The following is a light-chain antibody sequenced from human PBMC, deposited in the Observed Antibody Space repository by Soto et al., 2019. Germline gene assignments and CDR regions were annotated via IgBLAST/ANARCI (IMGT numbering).Light chain of an antibody. J-gene: IGLJ1*01. CDR2: DVS. CDR3: SSYTSSSTHV. V-gene: IGLV2-14*03. Sequence: QSALTQPASVSGSPGQSITISCTGTSSDVGAYTFVSWYQQHPDKVPKLMIFDVSRRPSGVSDRFXGXXSGNTASLTISGXQPEDEADYYCSSYTSSSTHVFGSGTKLTVL. CDR1: SSDVGAYTF.